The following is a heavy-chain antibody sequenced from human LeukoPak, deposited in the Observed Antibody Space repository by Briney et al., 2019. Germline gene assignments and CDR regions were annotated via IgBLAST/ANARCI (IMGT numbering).Heavy chain of an antibody. CDR1: GFTFSSYA. V-gene: IGHV3-30*04. D-gene: IGHD2-2*01. CDR3: AKGRVRDYSSSATGAFDI. Sequence: GTSLRLSCAASGFTFSSYAIHWVRHAPGKGLQWVAVISYDGINKYYADSVKGRFTISRDNSKNTLYLQMNSLRAEDTAVYYCAKGRVRDYSSSATGAFDIWGQGTMVTVSS. J-gene: IGHJ3*02. CDR2: ISYDGINK.